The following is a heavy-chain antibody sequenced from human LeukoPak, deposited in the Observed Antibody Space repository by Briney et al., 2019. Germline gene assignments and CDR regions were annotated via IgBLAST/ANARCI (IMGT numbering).Heavy chain of an antibody. V-gene: IGHV3-33*01. D-gene: IGHD7-27*01. CDR1: GFTFNTYG. J-gene: IGHJ4*02. CDR2: MKYDGSDI. Sequence: GGSLRLSCAASGFTFNTYGMHWVRQAPGKGLEWVAVMKYDGSDIYYGDSVKGRFTISRDNSKNTLYLQMNSLRAEDTAVYYCARDQSPKWGSGERYFDYWGLGTLVTVSS. CDR3: ARDQSPKWGSGERYFDY.